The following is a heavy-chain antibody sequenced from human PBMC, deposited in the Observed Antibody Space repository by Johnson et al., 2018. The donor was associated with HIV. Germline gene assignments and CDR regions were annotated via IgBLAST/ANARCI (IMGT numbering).Heavy chain of an antibody. CDR2: ISFDGNLK. J-gene: IGHJ3*02. D-gene: IGHD3-10*01. CDR1: GLSFSNFG. Sequence: QVQLVESGGGVVQPGKSLTLSCVGSGLSFSNFGIHWVRQAPGKGPEWVAVISFDGNLKKYADYVKGRFTISRDNSKNTLYLQMNSLRAEDTAVYYCAKEGITMEVDIWGQGTMVTVSS. V-gene: IGHV3-33*03. CDR3: AKEGITMEVDI.